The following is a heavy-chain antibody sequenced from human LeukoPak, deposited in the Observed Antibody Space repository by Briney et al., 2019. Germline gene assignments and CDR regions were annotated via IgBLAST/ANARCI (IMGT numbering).Heavy chain of an antibody. D-gene: IGHD2-2*01. V-gene: IGHV1-18*01. CDR3: ARARRLRYCSSTSCYPDFDY. J-gene: IGHJ4*02. Sequence: ASVKVSCKASGYTFTSYGISWVRQAPGQGLEWMGWISAYNGNTNYAQKLQGRVTMTTDTSTSTAYMELRSLRSDDTAVYYCARARRLRYCSSTSCYPDFDYSSQGTLVTVSS. CDR2: ISAYNGNT. CDR1: GYTFTSYG.